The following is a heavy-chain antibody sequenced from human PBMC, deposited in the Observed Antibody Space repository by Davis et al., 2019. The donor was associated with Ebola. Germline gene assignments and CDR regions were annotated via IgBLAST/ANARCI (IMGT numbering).Heavy chain of an antibody. D-gene: IGHD4-17*01. CDR3: AKGKTVTSLGVD. V-gene: IGHV3-23*01. J-gene: IGHJ4*02. Sequence: PGGSLRLSCAASGFTFSSYAMGWVRQAPGKGLEWVSAITSSGDNTYYADSVKGRFTISRDSSKNTLYLQMNSLRPEDTAVYYCAKGKTVTSLGVDWGQGTLVTVSS. CDR2: ITSSGDNT. CDR1: GFTFSSYA.